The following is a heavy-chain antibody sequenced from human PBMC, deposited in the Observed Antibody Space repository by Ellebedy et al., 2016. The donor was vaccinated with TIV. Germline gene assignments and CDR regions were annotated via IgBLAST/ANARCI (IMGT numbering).Heavy chain of an antibody. CDR2: IADDGREE. CDR1: GFMFWRRW. Sequence: PGGSLRLSCAASGFMFWRRWMSWVRQAPGKGLEWVANIADDGREENYVDSVKGRFSISRDNAKNTLFLQMDSLRVEDQALYYCVRDARTHGFDVWGQGTAVTVSS. V-gene: IGHV3-7*01. J-gene: IGHJ3*01. CDR3: VRDARTHGFDV.